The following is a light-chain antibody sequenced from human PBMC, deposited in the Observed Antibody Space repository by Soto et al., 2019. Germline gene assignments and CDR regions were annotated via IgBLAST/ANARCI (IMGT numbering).Light chain of an antibody. CDR2: EVT. Sequence: QSVLTQPPSASGFPGQSVTICCTGTSSDVGYYDYVSWYQQHPGKAPKLVIYEVTKRPSGVPDRVSASKSGNTASLTVSGLRAEDEADYYCSSYAGSNNFVFGSGTKVTVL. CDR3: SSYAGSNNFV. J-gene: IGLJ1*01. V-gene: IGLV2-8*01. CDR1: SSDVGYYDY.